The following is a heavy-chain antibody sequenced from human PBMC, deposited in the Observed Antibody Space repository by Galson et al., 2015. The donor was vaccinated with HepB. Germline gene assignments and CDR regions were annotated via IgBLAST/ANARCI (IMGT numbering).Heavy chain of an antibody. CDR3: ARDPGPYYFDY. Sequence: SLRLSCAASGFTFSSYDMHRVRQATGKGLEWVSAIGTAGDTYYPGSVKGRFTISRENAKNSLYLQMNSLRAGDTAVYYCARDPGPYYFDYWGQGTLVTVSS. CDR1: GFTFSSYD. CDR2: IGTAGDT. J-gene: IGHJ4*02. V-gene: IGHV3-13*01.